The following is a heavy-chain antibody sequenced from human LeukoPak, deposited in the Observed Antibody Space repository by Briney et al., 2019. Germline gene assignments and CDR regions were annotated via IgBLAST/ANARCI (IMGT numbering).Heavy chain of an antibody. V-gene: IGHV4-4*02. CDR2: IYRSGST. J-gene: IGHJ4*02. Sequence: SETLSLTCAVSGGSISSSNWWSWVRQPPGKGLEWIGEIYRSGSTNYNPSLKSRVTISVDKSKNQFSLKLSSVTAADTAVYYCAREQLGLHYFDYWGQGTLVTVSS. CDR1: GGSISSSNW. D-gene: IGHD6-6*01. CDR3: AREQLGLHYFDY.